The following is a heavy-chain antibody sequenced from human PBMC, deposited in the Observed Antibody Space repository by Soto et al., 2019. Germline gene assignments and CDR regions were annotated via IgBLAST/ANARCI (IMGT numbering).Heavy chain of an antibody. CDR3: ARSVGYYYYGMDV. CDR1: GYTFTGYY. Sequence: ASVKVSCKASGYTFTGYYMHWVRQAPGQGLEWMGWINPNSGGTNYAQKFQGWVTMTRDTSISTAYMELSRLRSDDTAVYYCARSVGYYYYGMDVWGQGTTVTV. D-gene: IGHD1-26*01. V-gene: IGHV1-2*04. J-gene: IGHJ6*02. CDR2: INPNSGGT.